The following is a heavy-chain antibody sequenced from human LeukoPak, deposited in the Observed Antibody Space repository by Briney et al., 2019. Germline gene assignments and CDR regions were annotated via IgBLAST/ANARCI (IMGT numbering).Heavy chain of an antibody. CDR2: IYSGGST. Sequence: GGSLRLSCAASGFTVSSNYMSWVRQAPGKGLEWGSVIYSGGSTYYADSVQGRFTISRDNSKNTLYPQMNSLRAEDTAVYYCARKWWFDPWGQGTLVTVSS. CDR3: ARKWWFDP. D-gene: IGHD2-8*01. V-gene: IGHV3-53*01. CDR1: GFTVSSNY. J-gene: IGHJ5*02.